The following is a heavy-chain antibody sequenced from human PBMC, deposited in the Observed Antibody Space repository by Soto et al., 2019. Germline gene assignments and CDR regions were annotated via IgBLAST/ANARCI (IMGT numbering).Heavy chain of an antibody. D-gene: IGHD4-17*01. CDR1: GFIFSSYG. Sequence: QVQLVESGGGVVQPGRSLRLSCATSGFIFSSYGMHWVRQGPGKGLEWVAVIWYDGTNKYYADSVNGRFTISRDDSKNALYLQVNSLGAEDTAVYYCARGPMTTVTTWGDWYFDLWGRGTLVTVSS. CDR2: IWYDGTNK. J-gene: IGHJ2*01. CDR3: ARGPMTTVTTWGDWYFDL. V-gene: IGHV3-33*01.